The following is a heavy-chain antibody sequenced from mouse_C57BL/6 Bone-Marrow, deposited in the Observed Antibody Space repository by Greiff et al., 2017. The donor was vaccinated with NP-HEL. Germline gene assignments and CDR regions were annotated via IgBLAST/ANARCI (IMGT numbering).Heavy chain of an antibody. CDR1: GYAFSSSW. J-gene: IGHJ4*01. Sequence: QVQLKQSGPELVKPGASVKISCKASGYAFSSSWMNWVTQRPGKGLEWIGRIYPGDGDTNYNGKFKGKATLTADKSSSTAYMQLSSLTSEDSAVYFCARKDRYAMDYWGQGTSVTVSS. CDR3: ARKDRYAMDY. V-gene: IGHV1-82*01. CDR2: IYPGDGDT.